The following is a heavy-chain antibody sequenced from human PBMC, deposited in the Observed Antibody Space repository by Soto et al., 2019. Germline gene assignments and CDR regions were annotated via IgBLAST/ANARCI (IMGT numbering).Heavy chain of an antibody. CDR1: GGTFSSYT. V-gene: IGHV1-69*02. CDR3: ASLPNTAIDY. CDR2: IIPILGIA. J-gene: IGHJ4*02. Sequence: QVQLVQSGAEVKKPGSSVKVSCKASGGTFSSYTISWVRQAPGQVPEWMGRIIPILGIANYAQKFQGRVTITADKSTSTAYRELSSLRSEDTAVYYCASLPNTAIDYWGQGTLVTVSS. D-gene: IGHD5-18*01.